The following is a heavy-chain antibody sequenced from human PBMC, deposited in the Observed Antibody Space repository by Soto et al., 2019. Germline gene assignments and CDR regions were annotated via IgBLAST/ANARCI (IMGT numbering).Heavy chain of an antibody. CDR3: ARGYCSGGSCPGSVRYYYYGMDV. CDR1: GYTFTGYY. D-gene: IGHD2-15*01. CDR2: INPNSGGT. V-gene: IGHV1-2*04. J-gene: IGHJ6*02. Sequence: QVQLVQSGAEVKKPGASVKVSCKASGYTFTGYYMHWVRQAPGQGLEWMGWINPNSGGTNYAQKFQGWVTMTRDTSISTAYMELSRLRSDDTAVYYCARGYCSGGSCPGSVRYYYYGMDVWGQGTTVTVSS.